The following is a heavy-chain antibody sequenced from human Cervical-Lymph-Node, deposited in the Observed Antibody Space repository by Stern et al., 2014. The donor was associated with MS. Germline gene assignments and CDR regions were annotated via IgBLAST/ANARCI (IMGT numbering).Heavy chain of an antibody. V-gene: IGHV4-39*01. CDR2: IYYSGST. J-gene: IGHJ4*02. Sequence: MQLVESGPGLVKPSETLSLTCTVSGGSISSSSYYWGWIRQPPGKGLEWIGSIYYSGSTYSNPSLTIRVTISVDTSKNQFSLKLSSGTAADTAVYYCARGYGFFDYWGQGTLVTVSS. CDR1: GGSISSSSYY. CDR3: ARGYGFFDY. D-gene: IGHD4-17*01.